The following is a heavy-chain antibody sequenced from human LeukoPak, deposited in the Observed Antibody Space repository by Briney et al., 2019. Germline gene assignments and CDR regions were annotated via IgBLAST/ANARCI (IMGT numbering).Heavy chain of an antibody. Sequence: ASVKVSCKASGYTFSTYYVHWVRQAPGQGLEWMGMIIPSDGFTSYAQKFQGRVTMTTDTSTSTAYMELRSLRSDDTAVYYCARGTDSSGYCAFDIWGQGTMVTVSS. J-gene: IGHJ3*02. CDR3: ARGTDSSGYCAFDI. CDR2: IIPSDGFT. CDR1: GYTFSTYY. D-gene: IGHD3-22*01. V-gene: IGHV1-46*01.